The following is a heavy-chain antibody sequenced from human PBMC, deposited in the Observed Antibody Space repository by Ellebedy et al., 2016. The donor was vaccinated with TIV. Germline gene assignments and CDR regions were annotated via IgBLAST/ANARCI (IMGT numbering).Heavy chain of an antibody. CDR2: IYSGGST. D-gene: IGHD3/OR15-3a*01. CDR1: GFSVSGNY. CDR3: ARVDLGLAFDY. Sequence: GESLKISCAVSGFSVSGNYMSSVRQAPGKGLEWVSIIYSGGSTYYADSVKGRFTISRDNSKDTVYLQMNSLRAEDTAVFYCARVDLGLAFDYWGQGTLVTVSS. J-gene: IGHJ4*02. V-gene: IGHV3-53*01.